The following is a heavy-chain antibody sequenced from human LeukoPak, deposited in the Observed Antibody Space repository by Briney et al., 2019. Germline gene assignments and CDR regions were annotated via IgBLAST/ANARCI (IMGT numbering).Heavy chain of an antibody. CDR2: IYHSGST. J-gene: IGHJ4*02. D-gene: IGHD3-22*01. Sequence: SETLSLTCAVSGGSISSSNWWSWVRQPPGKGLEWIGEIYHSGSTNYNPSLKSRVTISVDKSKNQFSLKLSSVTAADTAVYYCARDEGAYDSSGNHFDYWGQGTLVTVSS. CDR3: ARDEGAYDSSGNHFDY. CDR1: GGSISSSNW. V-gene: IGHV4-4*02.